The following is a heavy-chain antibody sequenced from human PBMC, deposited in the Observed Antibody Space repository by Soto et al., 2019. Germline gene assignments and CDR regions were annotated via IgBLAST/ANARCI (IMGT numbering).Heavy chain of an antibody. V-gene: IGHV1-24*01. D-gene: IGHD4-17*01. CDR3: ATVMSPSAVTTYREAFDI. J-gene: IGHJ3*02. CDR1: GYTLTELS. CDR2: FDPEDGET. Sequence: QVQLVQSGAEVKKPGASVKVSCKVSGYTLTELSMHWVRQAPGKGLEWMGGFDPEDGETIYAQKFQGRVTMTEDTSTDTAYMELSSLRSEDTAVYYCATVMSPSAVTTYREAFDICGQGTMVTVSS.